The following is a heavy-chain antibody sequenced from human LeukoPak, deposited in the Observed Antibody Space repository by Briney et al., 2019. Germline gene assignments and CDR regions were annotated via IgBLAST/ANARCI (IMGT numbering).Heavy chain of an antibody. CDR1: GGTFRNHA. D-gene: IGHD6-6*01. Sequence: SVKVSCKASGGTFRNHAISWLRQAPGQGLEWMGGIIPIFGTANYAQKFQGRVTITADESTSTAYMELSSLRSEDTAVYYCASSSSSGGSGHYYYYYGMDVWGQGTTVTVSS. V-gene: IGHV1-69*13. J-gene: IGHJ6*02. CDR3: ASSSSSGGSGHYYYYYGMDV. CDR2: IIPIFGTA.